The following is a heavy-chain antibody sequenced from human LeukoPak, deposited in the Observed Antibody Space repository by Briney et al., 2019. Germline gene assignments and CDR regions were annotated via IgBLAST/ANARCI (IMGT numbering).Heavy chain of an antibody. CDR2: INPNSGGT. V-gene: IGHV1-2*02. CDR3: ARDYPYGSGSYYFDP. J-gene: IGHJ5*02. D-gene: IGHD3-10*01. Sequence: ASVKVSCKASGYTFTGYYMHWVRQAPGQGLEWMGWINPNSGGTNYAQKFQGRVTMTRGTSISTAYMELSRLRSDDTAVYYCARDYPYGSGSYYFDPWGQGTLVTVSS. CDR1: GYTFTGYY.